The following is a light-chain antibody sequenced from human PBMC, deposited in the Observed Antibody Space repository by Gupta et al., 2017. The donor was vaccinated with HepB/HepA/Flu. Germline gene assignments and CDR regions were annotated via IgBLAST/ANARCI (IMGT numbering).Light chain of an antibody. Sequence: DIVMTLSPLHLPVTPGEPASISCRPSQSLLYSDGYNYLDWYLQRPGPSPQLLIYLTSNRASGVPDRCSGSGFGTDFTLEISRVEAEDFGVYYCMQTLQTPLTFGGGTKLEIK. J-gene: IGKJ4*01. V-gene: IGKV2-28*01. CDR3: MQTLQTPLT. CDR1: QSLLYSDGYNY. CDR2: LTS.